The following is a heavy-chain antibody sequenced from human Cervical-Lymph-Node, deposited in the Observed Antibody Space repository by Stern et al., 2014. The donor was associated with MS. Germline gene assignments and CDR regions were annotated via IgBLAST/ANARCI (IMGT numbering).Heavy chain of an antibody. CDR3: ATLYDSSGNYGMEV. J-gene: IGHJ6*02. V-gene: IGHV1-46*01. CDR2: VNANGGSA. Sequence: QVQLVQSGAQVKKPGASGKVSCKGSGYTFIRYYIHWVRQAPGQGLEWMGIVNANGGSARYAQKFQGRVTMASDTSTSTVSMERSSLRSEDTAVYYCATLYDSSGNYGMEVWGQGTTVIVSS. D-gene: IGHD5/OR15-5a*01. CDR1: GYTFIRYY.